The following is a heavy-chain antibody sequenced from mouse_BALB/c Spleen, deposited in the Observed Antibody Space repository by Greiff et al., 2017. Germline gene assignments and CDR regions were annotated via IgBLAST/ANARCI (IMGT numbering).Heavy chain of an antibody. Sequence: EVKLVESGGGLVQPGGSRKLSCAASGFTFSSFGMHWVRQAPEKGLEWVAYISSGSSTIYYADTVKGRFTISRDNPKNTLFLQMTSLRSEDTAMYYCASGGYFDYWGQGTTLTVSS. CDR3: ASGGYFDY. J-gene: IGHJ2*01. D-gene: IGHD1-1*02. CDR1: GFTFSSFG. V-gene: IGHV5-17*02. CDR2: ISSGSSTI.